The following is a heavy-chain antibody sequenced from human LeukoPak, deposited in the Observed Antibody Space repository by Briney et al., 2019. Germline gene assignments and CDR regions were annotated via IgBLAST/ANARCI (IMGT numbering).Heavy chain of an antibody. D-gene: IGHD3-16*01. V-gene: IGHV4-61*02. Sequence: SETLSLTCIVSGGSITSGSYYWNWIRQPAGKGLEWIGRIYISDSTNYNPSLKSRVTISVDTSKNQFSLNLSSVTAADTAVYYCARGRLGDSFDYWGQGILDTVSS. CDR2: IYISDST. CDR3: ARGRLGDSFDY. J-gene: IGHJ4*02. CDR1: GGSITSGSYY.